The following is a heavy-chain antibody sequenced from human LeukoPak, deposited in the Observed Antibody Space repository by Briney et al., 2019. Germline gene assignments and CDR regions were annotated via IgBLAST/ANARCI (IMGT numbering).Heavy chain of an antibody. CDR1: GYTFTDYY. Sequence: ASVTVSCKASGYTFTDYYLLWVRQAPGQGPEWMGWINPNSGGTNYAQKFQGRVTMTRDTSITTAYMELSRLRSDDTAVYYCARSSGSYQDFDYWGQGTLVTVSS. CDR2: INPNSGGT. CDR3: ARSSGSYQDFDY. D-gene: IGHD1-26*01. V-gene: IGHV1-2*02. J-gene: IGHJ4*02.